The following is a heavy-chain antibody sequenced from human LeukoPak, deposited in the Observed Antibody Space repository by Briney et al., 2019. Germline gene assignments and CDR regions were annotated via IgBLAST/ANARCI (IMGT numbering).Heavy chain of an antibody. D-gene: IGHD6-13*01. CDR1: GFTFSSYG. CDR3: AKESQYSSSWSTYYYYYYGMDV. J-gene: IGHJ6*02. V-gene: IGHV3-30*02. CDR2: IRYDGSNE. Sequence: GGSLRLSCAASGFTFSSYGMHWVRQAPGKGLEWVAFIRYDGSNEYYADSVKGRFTISRDNSKNTLYLQMNSLRAEDTAVYYCAKESQYSSSWSTYYYYYYGMDVWGQGTTVTVSS.